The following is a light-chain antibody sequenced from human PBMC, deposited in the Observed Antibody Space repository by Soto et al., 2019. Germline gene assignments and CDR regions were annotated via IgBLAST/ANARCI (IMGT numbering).Light chain of an antibody. J-gene: IGKJ1*01. CDR2: AAS. CDR1: QGISNH. CDR3: QQYHKFWT. V-gene: IGKV1-16*02. Sequence: DIQMTQSPSSLSASVGDRVTITCRASQGISNHLAWFQQRPGKAPKSLIYAASRLQSGVPSKFSGSGSGTEFTLTISNLQPDDFATYYCQQYHKFWTFGQGTKVEIK.